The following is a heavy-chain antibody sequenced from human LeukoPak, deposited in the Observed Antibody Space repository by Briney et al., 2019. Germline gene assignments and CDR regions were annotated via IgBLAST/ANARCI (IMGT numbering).Heavy chain of an antibody. CDR2: INHGGST. Sequence: SETLSLTCAVYGGSFSGYFWTWIRQPPGKGLEWIGEINHGGSTNYNPSFKSRVTISVDTSKNHFSLKLSSLTAADTAVYYCARGPPLTYDGSGYHFFDYWGQGTLVTVSS. D-gene: IGHD3-22*01. CDR1: GGSFSGYF. V-gene: IGHV4-34*01. J-gene: IGHJ4*02. CDR3: ARGPPLTYDGSGYHFFDY.